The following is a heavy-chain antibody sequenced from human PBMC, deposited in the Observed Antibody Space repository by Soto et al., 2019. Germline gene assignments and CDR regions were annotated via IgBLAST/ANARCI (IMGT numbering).Heavy chain of an antibody. CDR2: ISYEGSNT. CDR1: GFTFDTYG. J-gene: IGHJ6*02. V-gene: IGHV3-30-3*01. CDR3: ARVTPGNNLYYFSGLDV. D-gene: IGHD1-1*01. Sequence: QVHLVESGGGVAQPGRSLRLSCVASGFTFDTYGIHWVRQAPGKGLQWVALISYEGSNTYYADSVRGRFTISRDNSKNPLYLQINAVRPDDTGVYYCARVTPGNNLYYFSGLDVWGRGTSVTVSS.